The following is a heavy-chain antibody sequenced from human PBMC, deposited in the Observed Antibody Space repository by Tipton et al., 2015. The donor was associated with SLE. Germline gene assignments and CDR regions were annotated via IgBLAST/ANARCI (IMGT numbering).Heavy chain of an antibody. CDR1: GYTFTSYG. J-gene: IGHJ4*02. CDR3: ARAASPRTTCDY. CDR2: ISAYNGNT. D-gene: IGHD1-1*01. V-gene: IGHV1-18*01. Sequence: QSGAEVKKPGASVKVSCKASGYTFTSYGISWVRQAPGQGLEWMGWISAYNGNTNYAQKFQGRVTITADKSTSTAYMELSSLRSEDTAVYYCARAASPRTTCDYWGQGPLVTVSS.